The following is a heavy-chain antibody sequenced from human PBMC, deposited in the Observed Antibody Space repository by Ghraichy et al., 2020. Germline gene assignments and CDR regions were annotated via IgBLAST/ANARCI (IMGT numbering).Heavy chain of an antibody. V-gene: IGHV4-34*01. D-gene: IGHD5-12*01. CDR1: GGSFSGYY. Sequence: SETLSLTCAVYGGSFSGYYWSWIRQPPGKGLEWIGEINHSGSTNYNPSLKSRVTISVDTSKNQFSLKLSSVTAADTAVYYCARGSWRGDDELRRLRSKTKRDYFDYWGQGTLVTVSS. CDR3: ARGSWRGDDELRRLRSKTKRDYFDY. CDR2: INHSGST. J-gene: IGHJ4*02.